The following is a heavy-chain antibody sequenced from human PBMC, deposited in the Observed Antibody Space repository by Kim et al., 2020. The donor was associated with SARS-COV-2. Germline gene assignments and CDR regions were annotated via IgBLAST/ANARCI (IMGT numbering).Heavy chain of an antibody. CDR2: ISYDGRNK. D-gene: IGHD3-22*01. J-gene: IGHJ6*02. V-gene: IGHV3-30*04. CDR3: ARDLYDSSGYSYGMDV. CDR1: GFTFSSYA. Sequence: GGSLRLSCAASGFTFSSYAMHWVRQAPGKGLEWVAVISYDGRNKYYADSVKGRFTISRDNSKNTLYLQMNSLRAEDTALYYCARDLYDSSGYSYGMDVWGQGTTLTVSS.